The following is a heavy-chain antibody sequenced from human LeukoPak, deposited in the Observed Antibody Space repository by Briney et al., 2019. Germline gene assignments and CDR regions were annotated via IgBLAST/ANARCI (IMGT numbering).Heavy chain of an antibody. V-gene: IGHV1-69*04. CDR3: ARLHGDYGWYFDL. J-gene: IGHJ2*01. CDR2: IIPIFGIA. D-gene: IGHD4-17*01. Sequence: GGSVRVSCKASGGTFSSYAISWVRQAPGEGLEWMGRIIPIFGIANYAQKFQGRVTITADKSTSTAYMELSSLRSEDTAVYYCARLHGDYGWYFDLWGRGTLVTVSS. CDR1: GGTFSSYA.